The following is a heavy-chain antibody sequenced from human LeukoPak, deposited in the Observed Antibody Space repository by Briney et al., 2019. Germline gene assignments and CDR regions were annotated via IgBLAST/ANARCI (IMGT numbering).Heavy chain of an antibody. CDR3: ARADNPCYYYYMDV. Sequence: SETLSLTCTVSGGSISSYYWSWIRQPPGKGLEWIGYIYYSGSTNYNPSLKSRVTISVDTSKNQFSLKLSSVTAADTAVYYCARADNPCYYYYMDVWGKGTTVTISS. D-gene: IGHD1-1*01. J-gene: IGHJ6*03. V-gene: IGHV4-59*01. CDR2: IYYSGST. CDR1: GGSISSYY.